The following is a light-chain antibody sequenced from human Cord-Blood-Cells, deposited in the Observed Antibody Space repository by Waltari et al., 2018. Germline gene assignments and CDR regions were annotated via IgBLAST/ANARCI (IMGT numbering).Light chain of an antibody. CDR3: AAWDDSLNGPYV. CDR2: SNN. Sequence: QSVLPQPPPASGTPGQRVTISCSGSSSSTGRTTLNSYQQLPGTAPKLLIYSNNQRPSGVPYRFSGSKSGTSASLAISGLQSEDEADYYCAAWDDSLNGPYVFGTGTKVTVL. V-gene: IGLV1-44*01. J-gene: IGLJ1*01. CDR1: SSSTGRTT.